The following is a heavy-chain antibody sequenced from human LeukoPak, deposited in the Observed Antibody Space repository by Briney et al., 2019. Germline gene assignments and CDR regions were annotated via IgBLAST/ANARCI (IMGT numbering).Heavy chain of an antibody. Sequence: GLLRPSCAASGFTFSSYAMHWVRQAPGKGLEWVAVISYDGSNKYYADSVKGRFTISRDNSKNTLYLQMNSLRAEDTAVYYCARQIDSSGSPMGWYYFDYWGQGTLVTVSS. J-gene: IGHJ4*02. V-gene: IGHV3-30*01. CDR1: GFTFSSYA. D-gene: IGHD6-19*01. CDR2: ISYDGSNK. CDR3: ARQIDSSGSPMGWYYFDY.